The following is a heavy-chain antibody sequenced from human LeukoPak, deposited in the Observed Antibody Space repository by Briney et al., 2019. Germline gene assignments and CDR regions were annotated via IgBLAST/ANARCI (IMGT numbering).Heavy chain of an antibody. Sequence: ASVKVSCQASGYTFTAYYMHWVRQAPGQGPEWLGWINPNSGGTNYAQKFQGRVTMTRDTSITTGYMELSRLTSDDTAVYYCARGLYYYGSGRDWGQGTLVTVSS. D-gene: IGHD3-10*01. V-gene: IGHV1-2*02. CDR1: GYTFTAYY. CDR2: INPNSGGT. CDR3: ARGLYYYGSGRD. J-gene: IGHJ4*02.